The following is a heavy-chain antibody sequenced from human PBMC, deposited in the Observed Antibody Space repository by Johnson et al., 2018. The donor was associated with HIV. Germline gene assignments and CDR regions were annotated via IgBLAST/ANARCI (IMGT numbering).Heavy chain of an antibody. CDR3: TTDGVGDNIVSAFDM. Sequence: VQLVESGGGVVQPGRSLRLSCAASGFTFSSYAMHWVRQAPGKGLEWVGRIKRKIDGGTTDYAAPVKGRFTISRDDSKNRLYLQMNSLKTEDTGVYYCTTDGVGDNIVSAFDMWGQGTMVTVSS. D-gene: IGHD2/OR15-2a*01. J-gene: IGHJ3*02. CDR1: GFTFSSYA. V-gene: IGHV3-15*01. CDR2: IKRKIDGGTT.